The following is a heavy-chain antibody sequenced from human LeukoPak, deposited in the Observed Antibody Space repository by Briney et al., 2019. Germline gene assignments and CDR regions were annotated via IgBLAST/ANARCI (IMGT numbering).Heavy chain of an antibody. V-gene: IGHV4-30-4*01. CDR2: IYYSGST. CDR1: GGSISSGDYY. CDR3: ARGHCSGGSCYSHWGYYYYGMDV. Sequence: PSQTLSLTCTVSGGSISSGDYYWSWIRQPPGKGLEWIGYIYYSGSTYYNPSLKSRVTISVDTSKNQFSLKLSSVTAADTAVYYCARGHCSGGSCYSHWGYYYYGMDVWGQGTTVTVSS. D-gene: IGHD2-15*01. J-gene: IGHJ6*02.